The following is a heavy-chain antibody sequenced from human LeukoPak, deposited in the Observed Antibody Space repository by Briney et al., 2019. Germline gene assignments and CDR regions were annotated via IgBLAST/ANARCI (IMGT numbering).Heavy chain of an antibody. CDR2: IYNSGST. D-gene: IGHD1-14*01. V-gene: IGHV4-39*07. CDR1: GASISSSAWY. CDR3: ARLITGGVYYMDV. Sequence: PSETLSLTCTVSGASISSSAWYWGWIRQPPGKGLQWIGIIYNSGSTYYNPSLKSRVTLSVDTSKNQFSLRLSSVTAADMAVYYCARLITGGVYYMDVWGKGTTVTVS. J-gene: IGHJ6*03.